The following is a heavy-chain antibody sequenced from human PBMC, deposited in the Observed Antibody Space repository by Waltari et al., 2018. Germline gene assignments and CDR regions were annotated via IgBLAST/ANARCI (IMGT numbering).Heavy chain of an antibody. CDR3: ARPVGNET. V-gene: IGHV3-53*01. CDR1: GFSFSGVY. D-gene: IGHD1-26*01. CDR2: IYSGGST. Sequence: EVQLVESGGGLVQPGGSLRLSCAASGFSFSGVYMPWVRQAPGKGLQWVSIIYSGGSTYYADSVKGRFTISRDNSKNTVFLQMNSLRVDDTAVYYCARPVGNETWGQGTLVTVSS. J-gene: IGHJ5*02.